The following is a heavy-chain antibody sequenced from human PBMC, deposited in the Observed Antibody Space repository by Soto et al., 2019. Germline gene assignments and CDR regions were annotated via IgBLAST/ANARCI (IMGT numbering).Heavy chain of an antibody. CDR2: IYYSGST. J-gene: IGHJ6*03. V-gene: IGHV4-59*08. D-gene: IGHD3-3*01. CDR3: ARGAKTITIFGVVPEYYYMDV. Sequence: SETLSLTCTVSGGSISSYYWSWIRQPPGKGLEWIGYIYYSGSTNYNPSLKSRVTISVDTSKNQFSLKLSSVTAADTAVYYCARGAKTITIFGVVPEYYYMDVWGKGTTVTVSS. CDR1: GGSISSYY.